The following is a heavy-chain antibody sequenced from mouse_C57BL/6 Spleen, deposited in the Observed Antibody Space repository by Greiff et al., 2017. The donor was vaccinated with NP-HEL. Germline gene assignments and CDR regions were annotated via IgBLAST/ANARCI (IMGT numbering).Heavy chain of an antibody. V-gene: IGHV1-69*01. D-gene: IGHD1-1*01. CDR3: ARRNGSSYDWYFGG. Sequence: QVQLQQPGAELVMPGASVKLSCKASGYTFTSYWMHWVKQRPGQGLEWIGEIDPSDSYTNYNQKFKGKSTLTVDKSSSTAYMQLSSLTSEDSAVYYCARRNGSSYDWYFGGWGTGTTVTVSS. J-gene: IGHJ1*03. CDR1: GYTFTSYW. CDR2: IDPSDSYT.